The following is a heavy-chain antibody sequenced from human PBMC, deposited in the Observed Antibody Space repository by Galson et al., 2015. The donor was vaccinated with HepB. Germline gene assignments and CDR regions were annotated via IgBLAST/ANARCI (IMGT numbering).Heavy chain of an antibody. J-gene: IGHJ5*02. V-gene: IGHV4-30-4*01. CDR1: GGSISSGDSY. Sequence: LSLTCTVSGGSISSGDSYWSWIRQSPGKGLEWIGYIYYSGSAYYNPSLKSQFIISVDTSKNQFSLKLTSVTAADTAVYYCARASLRYCDGGSCSNWFDPWGQGAPVTVSS. CDR3: ARASLRYCDGGSCSNWFDP. CDR2: IYYSGSA. D-gene: IGHD2-15*01.